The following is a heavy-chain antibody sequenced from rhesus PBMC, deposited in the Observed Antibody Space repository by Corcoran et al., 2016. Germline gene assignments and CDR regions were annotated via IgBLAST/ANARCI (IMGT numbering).Heavy chain of an antibody. CDR1: GYTFTDHY. V-gene: IGHV1-111*02. CDR3: ANNRFDV. J-gene: IGHJ5-1*01. CDR2: VDHEEGEA. Sequence: EVQLVQSGAEVKKPGASVKISCKASGYTFTDHYLHWVRQAPGKGLEWREGVDHEEGEADNAQKLQDRVTITADMSTDTAYMELSSLRSEDTAVYYCANNRFDVWGPGVLVTVSS.